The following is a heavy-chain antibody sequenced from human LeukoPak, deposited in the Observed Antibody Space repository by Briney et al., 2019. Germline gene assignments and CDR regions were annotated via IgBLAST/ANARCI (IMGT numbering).Heavy chain of an antibody. J-gene: IGHJ4*02. V-gene: IGHV3-7*04. CDR2: KNEDGSEK. CDR3: ARDRQIAY. Sequence: QPGASLTLSCATSGFSFINYWLTSVRQAPGHGMEWVAKKNEDGSEKHYVDSVKGRFTNSRDNAKNSLYLQMNSLRAEDTDVYYCARDRQIAYWGQGTLVTVSS. CDR1: GFSFINYW.